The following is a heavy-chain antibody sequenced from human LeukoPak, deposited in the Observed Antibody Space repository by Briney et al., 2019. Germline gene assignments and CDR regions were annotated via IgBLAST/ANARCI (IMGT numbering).Heavy chain of an antibody. CDR2: ISSSGSSI. CDR1: GFTFSSYE. J-gene: IGHJ6*03. CDR3: ARAQHWLGSYMDV. D-gene: IGHD6-19*01. Sequence: PGGSLRLSCAASGFTFSSYEMNWVRQAPGKWLEWLSYISSSGSSIYYADSVKGQFTISRDNAKNSLYLQMNTLRAEDTAVYYCARAQHWLGSYMDVWGKGTTVTVSS. V-gene: IGHV3-48*03.